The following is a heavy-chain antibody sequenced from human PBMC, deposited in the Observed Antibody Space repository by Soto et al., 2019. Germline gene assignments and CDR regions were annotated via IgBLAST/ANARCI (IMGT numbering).Heavy chain of an antibody. V-gene: IGHV1-69*01. D-gene: IGHD5-12*01. CDR2: IIPIFGTA. CDR3: ATGLPRGYDFGDLSFDY. CDR1: GGTFSSYA. Sequence: QVQLVQSGAEVKKPGSSVKVSCKASGGTFSSYAISWVRQAPGQGLEWMGGIIPIFGTANYAQKFQGRVTITADESTSTAYMELSSLSSEDTAVYYCATGLPRGYDFGDLSFDYWGQGTLVTVSS. J-gene: IGHJ4*02.